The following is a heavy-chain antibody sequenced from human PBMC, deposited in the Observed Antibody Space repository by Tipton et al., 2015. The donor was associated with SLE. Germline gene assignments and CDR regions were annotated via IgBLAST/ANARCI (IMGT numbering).Heavy chain of an antibody. CDR1: GGSFSGYY. J-gene: IGHJ3*01. D-gene: IGHD3-10*01. CDR2: INHSGST. Sequence: LRLSCAVYGGSFSGYYWSWIRQPPGKGLEWIGEINHSGSTNYNPSLKSRVTISVDTSKNQFSLKLYSVTAADTAVYYCARGSYGSGIPDAFDVWGQGTMVTVSS. V-gene: IGHV4-34*01. CDR3: ARGSYGSGIPDAFDV.